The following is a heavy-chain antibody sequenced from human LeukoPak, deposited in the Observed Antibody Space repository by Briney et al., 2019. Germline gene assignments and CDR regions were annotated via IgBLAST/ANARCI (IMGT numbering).Heavy chain of an antibody. D-gene: IGHD1-7*01. Sequence: GASVKVSCKASGYTFTSYGISWVRQAPGQGLEWMGWISAYNGNTNYAQKLQGRVTMTTDPSTSTAYMELRSLRSDDTVFYYCARGGNWNYEEGGVDYCGQGTLVTVSS. CDR1: GYTFTSYG. CDR3: ARGGNWNYEEGGVDY. J-gene: IGHJ4*02. CDR2: ISAYNGNT. V-gene: IGHV1-18*01.